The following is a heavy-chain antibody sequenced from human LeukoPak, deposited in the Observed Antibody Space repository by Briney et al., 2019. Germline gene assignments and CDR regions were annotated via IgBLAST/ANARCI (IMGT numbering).Heavy chain of an antibody. CDR1: GGSISSSSYY. V-gene: IGHV4-39*07. D-gene: IGHD6-13*01. CDR3: ASLARGQQPGLDY. J-gene: IGHJ4*02. CDR2: IYYSGST. Sequence: PSETLSLTCTVSGGSISSSSYYWGWIRQPPGKGLEWIGSIYYSGSTYYNPSLKSRVTISVDTSKNQFSLKLSSVTAADTAVYYCASLARGQQPGLDYWGQGTLVTVSS.